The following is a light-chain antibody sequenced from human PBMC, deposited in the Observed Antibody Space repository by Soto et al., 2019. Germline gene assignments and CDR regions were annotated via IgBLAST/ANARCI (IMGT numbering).Light chain of an antibody. J-gene: IGKJ1*01. Sequence: DIHMTQSPSPLSASVGDRVTIAFRASQSISSWLAWYQQKPGKAPKLLIYDVSSLESGVPSRFSGSGSGTEFTLTISSLQPDDFATYYCQQYNTFWTFGQGTKV. CDR3: QQYNTFWT. CDR1: QSISSW. V-gene: IGKV1-5*01. CDR2: DVS.